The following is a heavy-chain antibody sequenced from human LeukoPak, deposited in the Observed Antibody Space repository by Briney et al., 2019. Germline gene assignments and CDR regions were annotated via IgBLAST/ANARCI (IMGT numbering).Heavy chain of an antibody. CDR2: IGGSGVT. Sequence: PGGSLRLSCAASGFTFISYTMSWVRQAPGNGLEWVSSIGGSGVTYYADSVQGRFTISRDNSKNTLYLLMTRLRVEDTAVYYCANRIVGDKHFDYWGQGTLVTVSS. J-gene: IGHJ4*02. CDR3: ANRIVGDKHFDY. V-gene: IGHV3-23*01. CDR1: GFTFISYT. D-gene: IGHD1-26*01.